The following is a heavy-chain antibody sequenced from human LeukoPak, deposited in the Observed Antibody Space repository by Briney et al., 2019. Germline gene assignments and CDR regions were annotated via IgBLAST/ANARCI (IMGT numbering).Heavy chain of an antibody. J-gene: IGHJ6*02. CDR3: AREAMVTRYYDYGMDV. D-gene: IGHD5-18*01. Sequence: ASVKVSCKASGGTFSSYAISWVRQAPGQGLEWMGRIIPILGIANYAQKFQGRVTITADKSTSTAYMELSSLRSEDTAVYYCAREAMVTRYYDYGMDVWGQGTTVTVSS. CDR1: GGTFSSYA. V-gene: IGHV1-69*04. CDR2: IIPILGIA.